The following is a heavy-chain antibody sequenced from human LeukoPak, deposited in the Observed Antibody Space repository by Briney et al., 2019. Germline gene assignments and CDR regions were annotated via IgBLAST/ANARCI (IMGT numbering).Heavy chain of an antibody. CDR2: LYSGGST. Sequence: GGSLRPSCAASGFTLSSNYMGWVRQAPGKGLEWVSVLYSGGSTYYPDSVKGRFTISRDNSQNALYLQIDSLRAEDTAVYYCARLYDSSAYGAFDIWGQGTMVTVSS. CDR3: ARLYDSSAYGAFDI. D-gene: IGHD3-22*01. V-gene: IGHV3-66*02. CDR1: GFTLSSNY. J-gene: IGHJ3*02.